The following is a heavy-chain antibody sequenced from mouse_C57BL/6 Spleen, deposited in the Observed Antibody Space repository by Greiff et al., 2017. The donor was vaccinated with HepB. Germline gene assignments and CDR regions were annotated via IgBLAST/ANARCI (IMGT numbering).Heavy chain of an antibody. V-gene: IGHV1-82*01. Sequence: VQLKESGPELVKPGASVKISCKASGYAFSSSWMNWVKQRPGKGLEWIGRIYPGDGDTNYNGKFKGKATLTADKSSSTAYMQLSSLTSEDSAVYFCARRSYSNYAMDYWGQGTSVTVSS. CDR2: IYPGDGDT. D-gene: IGHD2-5*01. J-gene: IGHJ4*01. CDR1: GYAFSSSW. CDR3: ARRSYSNYAMDY.